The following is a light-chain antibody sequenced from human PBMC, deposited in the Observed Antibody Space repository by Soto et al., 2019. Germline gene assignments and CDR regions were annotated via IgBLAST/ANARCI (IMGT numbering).Light chain of an antibody. CDR2: DAS. Sequence: EILLTQSPATLSLSPGERATLSCRASQGVSSYLAWYQQKPGQAPRLLIYDASNRATGIPARFSGSGSGTDFTLTISSLEPEDFAVYYCQQRSNWPPWTFGQGTKVDIK. V-gene: IGKV3-11*01. CDR1: QGVSSY. J-gene: IGKJ1*01. CDR3: QQRSNWPPWT.